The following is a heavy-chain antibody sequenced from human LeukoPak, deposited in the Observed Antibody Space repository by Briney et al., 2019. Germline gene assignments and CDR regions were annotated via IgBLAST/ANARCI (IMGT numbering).Heavy chain of an antibody. D-gene: IGHD3-22*01. J-gene: IGHJ4*02. Sequence: GGSLRLSCAASGFTFSSYAMHWVRQAPGKGLEWVAVISYDGSNKYYADSVKGRFTISRDNSKNTLYLQMNSLRAEDTAVYYCARSKGVYYYDSSGYYQYYFEYWGQGTLVTVSS. CDR1: GFTFSSYA. CDR3: ARSKGVYYYDSSGYYQYYFEY. CDR2: ISYDGSNK. V-gene: IGHV3-30-3*01.